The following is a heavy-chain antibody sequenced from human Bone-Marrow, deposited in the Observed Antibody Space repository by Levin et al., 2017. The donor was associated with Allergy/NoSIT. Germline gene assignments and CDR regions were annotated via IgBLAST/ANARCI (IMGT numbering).Heavy chain of an antibody. J-gene: IGHJ3*02. Sequence: SQTLSLTCTVSGGSVSSGSYYWSWIRQPPGKGLEWIGYIYYSGSTNYNPSLKSRVTISVDTSKNQFSLKLSSVTAADTAVYYCARDSNYFAFDIWGQGTMVTVSS. V-gene: IGHV4-61*01. CDR1: GGSVSSGSYY. D-gene: IGHD4-11*01. CDR2: IYYSGST. CDR3: ARDSNYFAFDI.